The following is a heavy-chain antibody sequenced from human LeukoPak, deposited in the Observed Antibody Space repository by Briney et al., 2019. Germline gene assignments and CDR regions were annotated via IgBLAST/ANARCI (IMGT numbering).Heavy chain of an antibody. J-gene: IGHJ4*02. CDR1: DGSASSGSYY. D-gene: IGHD5-18*01. Sequence: SETLSLTCTVSDGSASSGSYYWSWIRQPPGKGLEWIGYIYYSGSTNYNPSLKSRVTISVDTSKNQFSLKLSSVTAADTAVYYCARGSRGYSYGWGQGTLVTVSS. CDR3: ARGSRGYSYG. V-gene: IGHV4-61*01. CDR2: IYYSGST.